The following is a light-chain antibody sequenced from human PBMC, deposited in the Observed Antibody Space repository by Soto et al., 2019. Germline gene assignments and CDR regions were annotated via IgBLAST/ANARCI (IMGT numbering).Light chain of an antibody. CDR3: QHYGSSWLT. J-gene: IGKJ1*01. CDR1: QSVSSSY. Sequence: EIVLTQSPGTLSFSPGERSSRSCRSSQSVSSSYLSWYQQKPGQTPRLLIYGVSRRATGIPDRFSGSGSGTDFTLTISRLEPEDFAVYYCQHYGSSWLTFGQGTKVDIK. CDR2: GVS. V-gene: IGKV3-20*01.